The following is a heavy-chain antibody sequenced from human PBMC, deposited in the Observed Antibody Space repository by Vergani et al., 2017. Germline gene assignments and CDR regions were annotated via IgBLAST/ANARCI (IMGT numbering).Heavy chain of an antibody. CDR1: GFTFSSYA. J-gene: IGHJ4*02. Sequence: VQLVESGGGVVQPGRSLRLSCAASGFTFSSYAMHWVRQAPGKGLEWVAVISYDGSNKYYADSVKGRFTISRDNSKNTLFLHMNSLRPEDTAVYYCTKGSRGYTGYFFDYWGQGTLATVSS. V-gene: IGHV3-30-3*01. D-gene: IGHD5-12*01. CDR2: ISYDGSNK. CDR3: TKGSRGYTGYFFDY.